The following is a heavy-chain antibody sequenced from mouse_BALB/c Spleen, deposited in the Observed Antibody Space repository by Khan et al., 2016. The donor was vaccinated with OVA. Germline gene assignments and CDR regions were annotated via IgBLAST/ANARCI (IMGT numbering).Heavy chain of an antibody. CDR3: TRLAYYYNSEGFAY. V-gene: IGHV5-6*01. D-gene: IGHD1-1*01. CDR2: ISTGGHYT. CDR1: GFTFSTYG. Sequence: EVELVESGGDLVKPGGSLKLSCAVSGFTFSTYGMSWVRQTPDMRLEWVATISTGGHYTYYPDSVKGRFTISRDNAMNTLYLQRSILKSEDTAIYYCTRLAYYYNSEGFAYWGQGTLVAVSA. J-gene: IGHJ3*01.